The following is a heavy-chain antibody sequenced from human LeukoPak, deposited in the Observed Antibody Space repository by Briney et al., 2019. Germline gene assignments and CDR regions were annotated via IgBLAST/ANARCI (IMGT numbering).Heavy chain of an antibody. V-gene: IGHV3-23*01. CDR3: AKDKWEERGNYYHYFDY. J-gene: IGHJ4*02. CDR1: GFTFSSYA. D-gene: IGHD1-26*01. CDR2: ISGNGGST. Sequence: PGGSLRLSCAASGFTFSSYAMSWVRQAPGKGLEWVSTISGNGGSTYYADSVKGRFTISRDNSKNTLYLQMNSLTAEDTAVYYCAKDKWEERGNYYHYFDYWGQGVPVTVSS.